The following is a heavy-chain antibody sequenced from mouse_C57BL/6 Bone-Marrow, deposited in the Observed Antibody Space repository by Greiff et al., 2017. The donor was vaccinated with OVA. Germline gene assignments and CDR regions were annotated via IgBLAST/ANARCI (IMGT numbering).Heavy chain of an antibody. CDR3: ARNRYDYDRGGWYFDV. D-gene: IGHD2-4*01. CDR2: INPSSGYT. V-gene: IGHV1-7*01. CDR1: GYTFTSYW. Sequence: QVQLQQSGAELAKPGASVKLSCKASGYTFTSYWMHWVKQRPGQGLEWIGYINPSSGYTMYNQKFKDKATLTADKSSSTAYMQLSSLTYEDSAVDYCARNRYDYDRGGWYFDVWGTGTTVTVSS. J-gene: IGHJ1*03.